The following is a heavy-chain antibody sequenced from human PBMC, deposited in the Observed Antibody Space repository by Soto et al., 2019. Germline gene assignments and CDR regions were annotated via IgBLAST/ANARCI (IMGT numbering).Heavy chain of an antibody. J-gene: IGHJ5*02. CDR3: ARLLEWLLLFDP. Sequence: SETLSLTCTVSGGSISSSSYYWGWIRQPPGKGLEWIGSIYYSGSTYYNPSLKSRVTISVDTSKNQFSLKLSSVTAADTAVYYCARLLEWLLLFDPWGQGTLVTVSS. D-gene: IGHD3-3*01. V-gene: IGHV4-39*01. CDR1: GGSISSSSYY. CDR2: IYYSGST.